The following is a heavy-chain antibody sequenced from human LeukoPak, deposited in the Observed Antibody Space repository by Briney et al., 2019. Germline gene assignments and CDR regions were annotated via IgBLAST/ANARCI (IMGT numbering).Heavy chain of an antibody. CDR3: AKDRVGAILYFDS. D-gene: IGHD1-26*01. CDR1: GFTFSSYC. V-gene: IGHV3-23*01. Sequence: GRSLSLSWAVAGFTFSSYCISWVRQAAREVLGWVAALSGVGGRTYYAGFVKGRFTISRDNSKNTLYLQMNSLRAEDTAVYYCAKDRVGAILYFDSWGQGTLVTVSS. J-gene: IGHJ4*02. CDR2: LSGVGGRT.